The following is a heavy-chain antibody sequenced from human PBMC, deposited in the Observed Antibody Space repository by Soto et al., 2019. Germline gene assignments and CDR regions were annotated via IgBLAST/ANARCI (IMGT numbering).Heavy chain of an antibody. J-gene: IGHJ2*01. CDR3: ARLYYDFWSGYYKVHNWYFDL. CDR1: GGTFSSYA. D-gene: IGHD3-3*01. CDR2: IIPIFGTA. Sequence: QVQLVQSGAEVKKPGSSVKVSCKASGGTFSSYAISWVRQAPGQGLEWMGGIIPIFGTANYAQKFQGRVTITADESTSTAYMELSSLRSEDTAVYYCARLYYDFWSGYYKVHNWYFDLWGRGTLVTVSS. V-gene: IGHV1-69*01.